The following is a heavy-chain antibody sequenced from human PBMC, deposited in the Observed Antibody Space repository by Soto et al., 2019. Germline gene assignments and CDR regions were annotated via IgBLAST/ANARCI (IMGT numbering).Heavy chain of an antibody. Sequence: SETLSLTCAVSGGSISSGGYSWSWIRQPPGKGLEWIGYIYHSGSTYYNPSLKSRVTISVDRSKNQFSLKLSSVTAADTAVYYCVRDRMVRGSNWFHPWGQGTLVSVSS. J-gene: IGHJ5*02. V-gene: IGHV4-30-2*01. CDR3: VRDRMVRGSNWFHP. D-gene: IGHD3-10*01. CDR2: IYHSGST. CDR1: GGSISSGGYS.